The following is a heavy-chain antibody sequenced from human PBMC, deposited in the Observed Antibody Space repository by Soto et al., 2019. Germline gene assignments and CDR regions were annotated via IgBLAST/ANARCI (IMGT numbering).Heavy chain of an antibody. CDR2: SNAGNGNT. Sequence: EASVKVSCKASGYTFTSYAMHWVRQAPGQRLEWMGWSNAGNGNTKYSQEFQGRVTITRDTSASTAYMELSSLRSEDMAVYYCARDGGIAVAGTGAFYYYYGMDVWGQGTTVTGSS. CDR1: GYTFTSYA. J-gene: IGHJ6*02. D-gene: IGHD6-19*01. CDR3: ARDGGIAVAGTGAFYYYYGMDV. V-gene: IGHV1-3*02.